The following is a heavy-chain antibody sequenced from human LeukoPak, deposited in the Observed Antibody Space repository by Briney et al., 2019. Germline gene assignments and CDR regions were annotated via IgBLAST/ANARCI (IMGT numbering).Heavy chain of an antibody. V-gene: IGHV3-7*01. CDR1: GFMFSNHW. J-gene: IGHJ4*02. CDR3: ARDQSIHPYPEVILDF. CDR2: IKQDGSET. Sequence: GGSLRLSCAASGFMFSNHWMTWVRQAPGKGLEWVANIKQDGSETYYMDYVKGRFTISRDNAKNSLHLQMDSLRAEDTAVYYCARDQSIHPYPEVILDFWGQGALVTVSS. D-gene: IGHD3-10*01.